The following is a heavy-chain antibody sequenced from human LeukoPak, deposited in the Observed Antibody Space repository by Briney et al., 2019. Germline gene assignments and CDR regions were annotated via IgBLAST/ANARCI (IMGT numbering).Heavy chain of an antibody. Sequence: ASVKVSCKASGYSFTGYYIHWVRQAPGQGLEWMGWINPDGDVTKSAQKFQGRVTMTSDKSINTVYMELSGLTSDDTALYYCARGPNHYYYMDFWGKGTTVSVSS. V-gene: IGHV1-2*02. CDR3: ARGPNHYYYMDF. CDR2: INPDGDVT. D-gene: IGHD2-8*01. CDR1: GYSFTGYY. J-gene: IGHJ6*03.